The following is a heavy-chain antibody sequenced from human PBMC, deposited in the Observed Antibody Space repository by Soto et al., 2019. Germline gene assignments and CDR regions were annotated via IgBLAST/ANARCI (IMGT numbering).Heavy chain of an antibody. D-gene: IGHD3-10*01. CDR2: IIPIFGTT. CDR3: ARSDYGSGSYTEYFFDY. V-gene: IGHV1-69*13. J-gene: IGHJ4*02. Sequence: SVKVSCKASGGTFSSYVITWVRQAPGQGLEWMGGIIPIFGTTNYAQKFQGRVMITADESTSTAYMELSSLRSEDTAVYYCARSDYGSGSYTEYFFDYWGQGTLVTVSS. CDR1: GGTFSSYV.